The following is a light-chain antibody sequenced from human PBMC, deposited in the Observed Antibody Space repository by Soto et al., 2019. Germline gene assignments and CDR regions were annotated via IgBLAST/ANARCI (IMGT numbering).Light chain of an antibody. CDR1: SSDVGGYDY. CDR3: ISYTGSSTSYV. CDR2: EVS. V-gene: IGLV2-14*01. Sequence: QSALTQPASVSGSPGQSITISCTGTSSDVGGYDYVSWYQQYPGKAPKLMIYEVSNRPSGVSHRFSGSKSGNTASLTISGLQAEDEADYYCISYTGSSTSYVFGTGTKVTVL. J-gene: IGLJ1*01.